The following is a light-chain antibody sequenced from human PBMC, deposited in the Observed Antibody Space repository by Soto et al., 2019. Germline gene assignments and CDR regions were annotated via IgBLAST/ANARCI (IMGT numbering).Light chain of an antibody. V-gene: IGKV3-11*01. CDR1: QSVSSY. Sequence: EIVLTQSPATLSLSPGERATLSCRASQSVSSYLAWYQQKPGQAPRLLIFDASNRATGIPARFSGGGSATDFTLTISSLEPEDFAVYYCQQRSNWPPTFGQGTKVEIK. CDR3: QQRSNWPPT. J-gene: IGKJ1*01. CDR2: DAS.